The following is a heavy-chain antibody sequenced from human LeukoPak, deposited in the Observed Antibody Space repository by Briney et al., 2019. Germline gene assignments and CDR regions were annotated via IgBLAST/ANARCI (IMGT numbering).Heavy chain of an antibody. V-gene: IGHV3-23*05. J-gene: IGHJ4*01. CDR1: GFTLSSYA. Sequence: GGSLRLSCAASGFTLSSYAMSWVRQGPGKGLGGVPAISISGNTYHADSVKARVTISRDSSKNTLSLQMNSLRARDADVYYCAKAHVTTCSGAYCYPFDYWSHGPLVNVSS. D-gene: IGHD2-15*01. CDR3: AKAHVTTCSGAYCYPFDY. CDR2: ISISGNT.